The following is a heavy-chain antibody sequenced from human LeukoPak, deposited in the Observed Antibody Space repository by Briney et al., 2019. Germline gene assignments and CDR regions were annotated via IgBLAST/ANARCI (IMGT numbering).Heavy chain of an antibody. Sequence: GGSVRPSCAASGFTFSNAWMSWVRQAPGKGLEWVGHIKSKSEGGTTDHAAPVKGRFSITRDDSKNTVYLQMNSLKTEDTAVYRCATLGRYSRGLNYWGQGTLVTVSS. V-gene: IGHV3-15*01. CDR3: ATLGRYSRGLNY. D-gene: IGHD1-26*01. CDR1: GFTFSNAW. J-gene: IGHJ4*02. CDR2: IKSKSEGGTT.